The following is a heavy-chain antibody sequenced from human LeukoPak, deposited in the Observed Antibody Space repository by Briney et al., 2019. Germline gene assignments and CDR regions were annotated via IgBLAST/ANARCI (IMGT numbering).Heavy chain of an antibody. CDR3: ARVTYYDILTGASYYFDY. V-gene: IGHV4-34*01. D-gene: IGHD3-9*01. CDR1: GGSFSGYY. Sequence: SETLSLTCAVYGGSFSGYYWSWIRQPPGKGLEWIGEINHSGSTNYNPSLKSRVTISVDTSKNQFSLKLSSVTAADTAVYYCARVTYYDILTGASYYFDYWGQGTLVTVSS. CDR2: INHSGST. J-gene: IGHJ4*02.